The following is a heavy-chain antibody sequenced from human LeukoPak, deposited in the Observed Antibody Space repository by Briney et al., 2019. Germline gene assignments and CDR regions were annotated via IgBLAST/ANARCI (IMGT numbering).Heavy chain of an antibody. CDR2: ISGSGDRT. V-gene: IGHV3-23*01. CDR1: GFTFSSYA. D-gene: IGHD2-15*01. J-gene: IGHJ4*02. Sequence: GGSLRLSCAASGFTFSSYARTWVRQAPGKGLEWLSTISGSGDRTFYADSVKGRFTISRDNSKNTVYLQMNRLRGEDTAIYYCAKDATPYYWGQGTLVTVSS. CDR3: AKDATPYY.